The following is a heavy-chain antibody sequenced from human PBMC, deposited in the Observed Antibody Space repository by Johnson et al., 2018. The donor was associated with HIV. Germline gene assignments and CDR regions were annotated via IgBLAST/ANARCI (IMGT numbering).Heavy chain of an antibody. V-gene: IGHV3-66*01. CDR2: IYSDEST. CDR1: GFTVSGNY. Sequence: VQLVESGGGLVQPGGSLRLSCVASGFTVSGNYMNWVRQAPGKGLEWVSVIYSDESTYYADSVQGRFTLSRDNSQNMVYLQMNSLRAEDTAVYYCARDRIPYNWNYEGDAFDIWGQGTMVTVSS. D-gene: IGHD1-7*01. CDR3: ARDRIPYNWNYEGDAFDI. J-gene: IGHJ3*02.